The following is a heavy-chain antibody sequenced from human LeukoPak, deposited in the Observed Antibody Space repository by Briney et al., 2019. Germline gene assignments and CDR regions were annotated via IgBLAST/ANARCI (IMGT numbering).Heavy chain of an antibody. V-gene: IGHV5-51*01. CDR3: ASARDYYDSTDAFDI. CDR2: IYPGDSDT. Sequence: GESLKISCKGSGNSFTSYWIGWVRQMPGKGLEWMGIIYPGDSDTRYSPSFQGQVTISADKSISTAYLQWSSLKASDTAMYYCASARDYYDSTDAFDIWGQGTMVTVSS. D-gene: IGHD3-22*01. CDR1: GNSFTSYW. J-gene: IGHJ3*02.